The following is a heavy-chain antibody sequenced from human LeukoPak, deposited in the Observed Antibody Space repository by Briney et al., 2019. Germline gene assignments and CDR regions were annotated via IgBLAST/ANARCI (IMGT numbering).Heavy chain of an antibody. CDR2: IYNRGST. V-gene: IGHV4-39*07. Sequence: SETLSLTCTVSGGYISSTSYYWGWIRQPPGKGLEWIGIIYNRGSTDYNPSLKSRVTISVDTSKNQFSLKLNSVTAADTAVYYCARSSQPLVYQQNWGQGTLVTVSS. CDR3: ARSSQPLVYQQN. CDR1: GGYISSTSYY. J-gene: IGHJ4*02. D-gene: IGHD2-2*01.